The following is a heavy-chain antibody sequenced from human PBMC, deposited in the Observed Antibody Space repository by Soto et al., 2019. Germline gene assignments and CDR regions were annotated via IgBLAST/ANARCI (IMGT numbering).Heavy chain of an antibody. J-gene: IGHJ4*02. CDR1: GFTFSSYA. CDR2: ISYDGSNK. V-gene: IGHV3-30-3*01. CDR3: ARVGDGYNYSFDY. D-gene: IGHD5-12*01. Sequence: QVQLVESGGGVVQPGRSLRLSCAAPGFTFSSYAMHWVRQAPGKGLEWVAVISYDGSNKYYADSVKGRFTISRDNSKNTLYLQMNSLRAEDTAVYYCARVGDGYNYSFDYWGQGTLVTVSS.